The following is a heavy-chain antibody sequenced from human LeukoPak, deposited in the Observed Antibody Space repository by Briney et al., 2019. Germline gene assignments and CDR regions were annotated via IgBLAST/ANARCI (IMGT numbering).Heavy chain of an antibody. CDR3: ARKSDSSGYRHY. CDR1: GFTFSSYA. D-gene: IGHD3-22*01. J-gene: IGHJ4*02. Sequence: GGSLRLSCAASGFTFSSYAMHWVRQAPGKGLEWVAVISYDGSNKYYADSVKGRFTISRDNSKNTLYLQMNSLRAEDTAVYYCARKSDSSGYRHYWGQGTLVTVSS. CDR2: ISYDGSNK. V-gene: IGHV3-30-3*01.